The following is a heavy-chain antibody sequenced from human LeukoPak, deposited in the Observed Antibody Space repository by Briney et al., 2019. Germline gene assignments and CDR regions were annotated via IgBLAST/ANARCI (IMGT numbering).Heavy chain of an antibody. J-gene: IGHJ4*02. CDR2: ISYDGSNK. Sequence: PGGSLRFSCAASGFTFSSYGMHWVRQAPGKGLEWVAVISYDGSNKYYADSVKGRFTISRDNSKNTLYLQMNSLRAEDTAVYYCARDLDQGDYYDSSGPDYWGQGTLVTVSS. V-gene: IGHV3-30*03. CDR1: GFTFSSYG. CDR3: ARDLDQGDYYDSSGPDY. D-gene: IGHD3-22*01.